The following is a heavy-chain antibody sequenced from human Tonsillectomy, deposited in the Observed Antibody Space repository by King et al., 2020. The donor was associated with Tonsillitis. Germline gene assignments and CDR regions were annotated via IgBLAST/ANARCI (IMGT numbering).Heavy chain of an antibody. Sequence: LQLQESGPGLVKPSETLSLTCTVSGDSISSNSYYWGWIRQPPGKGLEWIASIYFSGYTYYNPSLKSRVTISVDTSKSPFSLKRSSVTAADTAVYYCARAVGYGPLYYFDYWGQGALVTVSS. CDR2: IYFSGYT. CDR3: ARAVGYGPLYYFDY. J-gene: IGHJ4*02. V-gene: IGHV4-39*01. CDR1: GDSISSNSYY. D-gene: IGHD5-18*01.